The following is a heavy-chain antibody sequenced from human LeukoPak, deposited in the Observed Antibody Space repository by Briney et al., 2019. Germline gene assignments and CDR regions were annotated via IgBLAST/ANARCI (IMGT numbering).Heavy chain of an antibody. Sequence: GGSLRLSCAASGFSFSSYAMSWVRQAPGKGLEWVAVIWYDGSNKYYADSVKGRFTISRDNSKNTLYLQMNSLRAEDTAVYYCARDNGGVDYWGQGTLVTVSS. J-gene: IGHJ4*02. CDR2: IWYDGSNK. CDR3: ARDNGGVDY. CDR1: GFSFSSYA. D-gene: IGHD3-10*01. V-gene: IGHV3-33*08.